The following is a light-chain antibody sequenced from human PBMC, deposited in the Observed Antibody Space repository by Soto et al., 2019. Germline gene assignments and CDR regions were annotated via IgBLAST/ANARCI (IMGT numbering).Light chain of an antibody. J-gene: IGKJ1*01. CDR2: GAS. CDR1: QSISNN. Sequence: DIVMTQSAATLSVYPGERATLSCRASQSISNNLGWYQQRPGQAPRLLIYGASTRATGIPARFSGSGSGTEFTLTISSLQSEDFAVYYCQQYNNWPQAFGQGTKVDIK. CDR3: QQYNNWPQA. V-gene: IGKV3-15*01.